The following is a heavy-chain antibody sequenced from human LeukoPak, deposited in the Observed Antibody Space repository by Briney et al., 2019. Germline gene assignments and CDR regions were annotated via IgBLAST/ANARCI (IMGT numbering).Heavy chain of an antibody. CDR3: ARVLVGLRYFDWFGRPHFDP. CDR1: GFTFSNAW. D-gene: IGHD3-9*01. J-gene: IGHJ5*02. V-gene: IGHV4-34*01. CDR2: INHSGST. Sequence: GSLRLSCAASGFTFSNAWMSWVRQPPGKGLEWIGEINHSGSTNYNPSLKSRVTISVDTSKNQFSLKLSSVTAADTAVYYCARVLVGLRYFDWFGRPHFDPWGQGTLVTVSS.